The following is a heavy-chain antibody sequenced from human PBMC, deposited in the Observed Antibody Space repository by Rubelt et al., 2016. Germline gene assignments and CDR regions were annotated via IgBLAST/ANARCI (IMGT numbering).Heavy chain of an antibody. V-gene: IGHV1-18*01. D-gene: IGHD1-26*01. CDR2: ISAYNGNT. J-gene: IGHJ4*02. Sequence: QVQLVQSGAEVKKPGASVKVSCKASGYTFTTYGINWVRQAPGQGLEWMGWISAYNGNTNHAQKLQGRVNRTADASTGTAYMELRSLGSDETAVYYCTREGYSGRYARIDYWGQGTLVTVSS. CDR1: GYTFTTYG. CDR3: TREGYSGRYARIDY.